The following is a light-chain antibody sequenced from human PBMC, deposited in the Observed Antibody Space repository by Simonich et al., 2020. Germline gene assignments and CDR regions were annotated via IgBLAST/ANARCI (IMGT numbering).Light chain of an antibody. V-gene: IGKV4-1*01. CDR2: WAS. CDR1: QSVLYSPNNKTY. Sequence: DIVMTQSPDSLAVSLGERATIHCKSSQSVLYSPNNKTYLAWYQQKPGQPPKLFLYWASTRESGVPDRFSGSGSGTDVTLTISSLQAEDVAVYYCQQYYSTPFTFGPGTKVDIK. J-gene: IGKJ3*01. CDR3: QQYYSTPFT.